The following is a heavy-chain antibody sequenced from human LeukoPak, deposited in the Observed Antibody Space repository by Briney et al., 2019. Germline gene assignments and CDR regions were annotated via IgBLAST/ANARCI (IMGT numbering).Heavy chain of an antibody. CDR3: ARDVTNSGSRRPASFYAFDI. J-gene: IGHJ3*02. Sequence: ASVKVSCKASGYTFTSYDINWVRQATGQGLEWMGWMNPNSGNTGYAQKFQGRVTMTRNTSISTAYMELSSLRSEDTAVYYCARDVTNSGSRRPASFYAFDIWGQGTMVTVSS. CDR2: MNPNSGNT. V-gene: IGHV1-8*01. CDR1: GYTFTSYD. D-gene: IGHD1-26*01.